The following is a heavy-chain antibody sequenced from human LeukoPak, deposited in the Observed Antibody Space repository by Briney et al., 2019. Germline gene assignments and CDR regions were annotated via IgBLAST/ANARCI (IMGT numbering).Heavy chain of an antibody. V-gene: IGHV4-34*09. CDR1: GGSFSGYY. D-gene: IGHD1-20*01. Sequence: PSETLSLTCAVYGGSFSGYYWSWIRQPPGKGLEWIGEINHSGSTNYNPSLKSRVTISVDTSKNQFSLKLSSVTAADTAVYYCAREGYNWNYVDYWGQGTLVTVSS. CDR2: INHSGST. CDR3: AREGYNWNYVDY. J-gene: IGHJ4*02.